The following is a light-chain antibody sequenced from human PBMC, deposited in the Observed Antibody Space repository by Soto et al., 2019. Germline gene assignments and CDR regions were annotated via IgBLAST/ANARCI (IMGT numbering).Light chain of an antibody. Sequence: EIVLTQSPVTLSLSAGERATLSCRASQSFSSRYLAWYQQKPGQAPRLLIYGASTRATGIPARFSGSGSGTEFTLTISSLQSEDFAVYYCQQYNNWPPWTFGQGTKVEIK. CDR3: QQYNNWPPWT. J-gene: IGKJ1*01. CDR1: QSFSSRY. CDR2: GAS. V-gene: IGKV3-15*01.